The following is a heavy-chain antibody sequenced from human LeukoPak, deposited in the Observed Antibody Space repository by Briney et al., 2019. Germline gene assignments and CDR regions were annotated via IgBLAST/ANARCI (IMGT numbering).Heavy chain of an antibody. CDR3: ARGPNYYDSSGYLH. D-gene: IGHD3-22*01. Sequence: PGGSLRLSCAASGFTFSNYEFNWVRQAPGKGLEWVSYISSSGRNIYYADSVKGRFTISRDNAKNSLYLQMNSLRAEDTAVYYCARGPNYYDSSGYLHWGQGTLVTVSS. CDR1: GFTFSNYE. CDR2: ISSSGRNI. V-gene: IGHV3-48*03. J-gene: IGHJ4*02.